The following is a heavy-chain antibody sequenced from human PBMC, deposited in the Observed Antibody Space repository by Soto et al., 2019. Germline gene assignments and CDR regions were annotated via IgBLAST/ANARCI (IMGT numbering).Heavy chain of an antibody. V-gene: IGHV1-18*01. D-gene: IGHD5-12*01. CDR3: AREGVAPYYYYGMDF. J-gene: IGHJ6*02. CDR1: GYTFTRSG. CDR2: ISTYNGDT. Sequence: GASVKVSCKASGYTFTRSGISWVRQAPGQGLEWMGWISTYNGDTNYAQTFQGRVTMTTDTSTSTAYMELRSLRSDDTAVYYCAREGVAPYYYYGMDFRGQGTPVTVSS.